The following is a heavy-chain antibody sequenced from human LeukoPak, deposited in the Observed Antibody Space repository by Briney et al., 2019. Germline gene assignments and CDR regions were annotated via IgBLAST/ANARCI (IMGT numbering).Heavy chain of an antibody. CDR2: ISAYNGNT. D-gene: IGHD6-13*01. CDR1: GYTFTGYY. CDR3: ARDGEQQLNYYYYMDV. J-gene: IGHJ6*03. Sequence: ASVKVSCKASGYTFTGYYMHWVRQAPGQGLEWMGWISAYNGNTISAQKFQGRVTITTDSSTTTAYMELRSLRSDDTAVYYCARDGEQQLNYYYYMDVWGKGTTVTISS. V-gene: IGHV1-18*04.